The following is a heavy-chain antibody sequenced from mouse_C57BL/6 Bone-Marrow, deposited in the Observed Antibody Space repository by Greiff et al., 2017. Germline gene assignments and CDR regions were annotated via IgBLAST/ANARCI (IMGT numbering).Heavy chain of an antibody. J-gene: IGHJ1*03. V-gene: IGHV5-12*01. CDR1: GFTFSDYY. Sequence: DVKLVESGGGLVQPGGSLKLSCAASGFTFSDYYMYWVRQTPEKRLEWVAYISNGGGSTYYPDTVKGRFTISTDNAKNTLYLQMSRLKSEDTAMYYCARGTYYYGSRRYFDVWGTGTTVTVSS. CDR3: ARGTYYYGSRRYFDV. D-gene: IGHD1-1*01. CDR2: ISNGGGST.